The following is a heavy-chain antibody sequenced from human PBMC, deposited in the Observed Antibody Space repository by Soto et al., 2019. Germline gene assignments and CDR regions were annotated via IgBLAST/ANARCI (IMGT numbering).Heavy chain of an antibody. Sequence: GGSLRLSCAASGFTFSSYSMNWVRQAPGKGLEWVSSISSSSSYIYYADSVKGRFTISRDNAKNSLYLQMNSLRAEDTAVYYCARDPSFDCSTTSCYTWFDPWGQGTLVTVSS. D-gene: IGHD2-2*02. V-gene: IGHV3-21*01. J-gene: IGHJ5*02. CDR1: GFTFSSYS. CDR3: ARDPSFDCSTTSCYTWFDP. CDR2: ISSSSSYI.